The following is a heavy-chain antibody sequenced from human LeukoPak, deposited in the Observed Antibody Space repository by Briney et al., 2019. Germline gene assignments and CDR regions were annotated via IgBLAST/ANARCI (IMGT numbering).Heavy chain of an antibody. CDR1: GFTFSSYS. D-gene: IGHD5-18*01. CDR3: ARTRGDSYGPPSRYMDV. Sequence: GGSLRLSCAASGFTFSSYSMNWVRQAPGKGLEWVSSISSISSYIYYADSVKGRFTISRDNAKNSLYLQMNSLRAEDTAVYYCARTRGDSYGPPSRYMDVWGKGTTVTISS. CDR2: ISSISSYI. V-gene: IGHV3-21*01. J-gene: IGHJ6*03.